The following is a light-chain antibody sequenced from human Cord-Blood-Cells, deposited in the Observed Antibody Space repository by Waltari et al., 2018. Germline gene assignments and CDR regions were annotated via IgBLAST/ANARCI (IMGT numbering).Light chain of an antibody. CDR2: QDS. CDR3: QAWDSSTAP. J-gene: IGLJ2*01. V-gene: IGLV3-1*01. Sequence: SYELTQPPSVSVSPGQTASITCSGDKLGDKYACWYQQKPGQSPVLVIYQDSKRPSGILERFSGSNSGNTATLTISGTQAMDEADYYCQAWDSSTAPFGGGTKLTVL. CDR1: KLGDKY.